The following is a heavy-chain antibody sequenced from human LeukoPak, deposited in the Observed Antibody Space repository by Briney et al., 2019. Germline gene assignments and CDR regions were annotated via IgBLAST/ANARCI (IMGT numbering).Heavy chain of an antibody. Sequence: SETLSLTCTVSGGSISTYYWSWIRKPPGKGLEWIGHIYNSGSTYYNPSLKSRVTISVDTSKNQFSLKLSSVTAADTAVYYCARHLAADRYIDYWGQGTLVTVSS. J-gene: IGHJ4*02. CDR1: GGSISTYY. V-gene: IGHV4-59*08. D-gene: IGHD6-13*01. CDR3: ARHLAADRYIDY. CDR2: IYNSGST.